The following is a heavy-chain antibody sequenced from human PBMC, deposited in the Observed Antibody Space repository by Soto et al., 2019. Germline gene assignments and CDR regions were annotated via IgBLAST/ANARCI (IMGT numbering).Heavy chain of an antibody. J-gene: IGHJ4*02. CDR1: GFTFSSYG. D-gene: IGHD5-12*01. Sequence: GGSLRLSCAASGFTFSSYGMHWVRQAPGKGLEWVAVISYDGSNKYYADSVKGRFTISRDNSKNTLYLQMNSLRAEDTAVYYCAKVLSGYDQLDYWGQGTLVTVSS. CDR3: AKVLSGYDQLDY. CDR2: ISYDGSNK. V-gene: IGHV3-30*18.